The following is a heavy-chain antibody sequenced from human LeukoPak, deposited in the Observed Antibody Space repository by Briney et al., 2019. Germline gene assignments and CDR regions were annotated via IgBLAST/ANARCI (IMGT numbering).Heavy chain of an antibody. D-gene: IGHD3-22*01. CDR2: IYYGGST. CDR3: ARDYYDRKFDY. Sequence: SETLSLTCTVSGGSISSYYWSWIRQPPGKGLEWIGYIYYGGSTNYNPSLKSRVTISVDTSKNQFSLKLSSVTAADTAVYYCARDYYDRKFDYWGQGTLVTVSS. CDR1: GGSISSYY. J-gene: IGHJ4*02. V-gene: IGHV4-59*08.